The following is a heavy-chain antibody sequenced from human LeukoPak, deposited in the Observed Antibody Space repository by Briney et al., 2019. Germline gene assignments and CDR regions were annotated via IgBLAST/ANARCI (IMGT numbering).Heavy chain of an antibody. D-gene: IGHD3-10*01. J-gene: IGHJ4*02. V-gene: IGHV3-74*01. CDR3: AKDLLRIWFGD. CDR1: GFTFSSYW. CDR2: INSDGSST. Sequence: PGGSRRLSCAASGFTFSSYWMHWVRQAPGKGLVWVSRINSDGSSTSYADSVKGRFTISRDNAKNTLYLQMNSLRAEDTAVYYCAKDLLRIWFGDWGQGTLVTVSS.